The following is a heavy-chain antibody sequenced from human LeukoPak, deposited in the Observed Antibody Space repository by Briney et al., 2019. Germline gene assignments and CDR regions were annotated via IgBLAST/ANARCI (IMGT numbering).Heavy chain of an antibody. D-gene: IGHD3-10*01. CDR1: GGTFSSYA. Sequence: ASVKVSCKASGGTFSSYAISWVRQAPGQGLEWMGRIIPILGIANYAQKFQGRVTITADKSTSTAYMELSSLRSEDTAVYYCARQAGLLWFEDIQGYGMDVWGQGTTVTVSS. CDR3: ARQAGLLWFEDIQGYGMDV. J-gene: IGHJ6*02. CDR2: IIPILGIA. V-gene: IGHV1-69*04.